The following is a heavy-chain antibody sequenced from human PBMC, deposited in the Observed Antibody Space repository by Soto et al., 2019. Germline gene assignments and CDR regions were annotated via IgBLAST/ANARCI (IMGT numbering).Heavy chain of an antibody. J-gene: IGHJ4*02. CDR3: ARPGRDGYIYYFEH. D-gene: IGHD5-12*01. CDR1: GGSISSGGYS. CDR2: IYHSGST. Sequence: SETLSLTCAVSGGSISSGGYSWSWIRQPPGKGLEWIGYIYHSGSTYYNPSLKSRVTISVDRSKNQFSLKLSSVTAADTAVYYCARPGRDGYIYYFEHWGQGALVTVSS. V-gene: IGHV4-30-2*01.